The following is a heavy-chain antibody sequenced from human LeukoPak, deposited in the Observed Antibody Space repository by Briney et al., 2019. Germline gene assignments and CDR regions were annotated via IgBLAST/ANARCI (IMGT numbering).Heavy chain of an antibody. J-gene: IGHJ4*02. CDR1: GFTFSSYA. Sequence: GGSLRLSCAASGFTFSSYAMSWVRQAPGKGLEWVSAISGSGGSTYYADSVKGRFTISRDNSKNTLYLQMNSLRAEDTAVYYCAKDNNYGSGSYYNRGYFDYWGQGTLVTVSS. V-gene: IGHV3-23*01. CDR2: ISGSGGST. CDR3: AKDNNYGSGSYYNRGYFDY. D-gene: IGHD3-10*01.